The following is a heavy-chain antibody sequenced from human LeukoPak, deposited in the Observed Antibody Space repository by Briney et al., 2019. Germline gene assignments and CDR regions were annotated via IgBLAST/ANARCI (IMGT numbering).Heavy chain of an antibody. V-gene: IGHV1-2*02. Sequence: GASVKVSCKASGYTFTGYYMHWVRQAPGQGLEWMGWINPNSGGTNYAQKFQGRVIMTRDTSISTAYVELSRLSSDDTAGYYCARDQSRPYGSYDFDYWGQGTLVTVSS. D-gene: IGHD3-16*01. J-gene: IGHJ4*02. CDR1: GYTFTGYY. CDR3: ARDQSRPYGSYDFDY. CDR2: INPNSGGT.